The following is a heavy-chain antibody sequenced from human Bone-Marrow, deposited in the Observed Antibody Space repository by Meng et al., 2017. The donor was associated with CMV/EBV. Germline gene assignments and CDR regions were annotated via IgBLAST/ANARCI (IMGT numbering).Heavy chain of an antibody. V-gene: IGHV1-69*05. CDR3: ARGKSALSPDYGGNSGY. CDR2: IIPIFGTA. Sequence: SVKVSCKASGYTFTSYGISWVRQAPGQGLEWMGGIIPIFGTANYAQKFQGRVTITTDESTSTAYMELSSLRSEDTAVYYCARGKSALSPDYGGNSGYWGQGTLVTVSS. D-gene: IGHD4-23*01. J-gene: IGHJ4*02. CDR1: GYTFTSYG.